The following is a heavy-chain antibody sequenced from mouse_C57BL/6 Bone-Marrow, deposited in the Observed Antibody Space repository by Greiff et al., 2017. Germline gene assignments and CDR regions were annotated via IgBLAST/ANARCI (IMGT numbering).Heavy chain of an antibody. CDR3: AMGTTVVATTDY. J-gene: IGHJ2*01. CDR1: GYTFTSYW. Sequence: VQLQQPGAELVKPGASVKVSCKASGYTFTSYWMHWVKQRPGQGLEWIGRIHPSDSDTNYNQKFKGQATLTVDKSSSHAYMQLIRLTHEDAAVSYIAMGTTVVATTDYWGQGTTLTVSS. V-gene: IGHV1-74*01. CDR2: IHPSDSDT. D-gene: IGHD1-1*01.